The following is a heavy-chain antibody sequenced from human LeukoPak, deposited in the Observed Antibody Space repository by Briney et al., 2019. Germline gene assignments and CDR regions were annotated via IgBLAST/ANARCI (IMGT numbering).Heavy chain of an antibody. CDR3: ARMSGVAVAAIWISYFDY. V-gene: IGHV3-7*03. D-gene: IGHD6-19*01. CDR1: GFTFGAYY. Sequence: GGSLRLSCAASGFTFGAYYMTWVRQAPGKGLEWVANIKQDGSEKYYVDSVKGRFTISRDNANNSLYLQMNSLRAEDTAVYYCARMSGVAVAAIWISYFDYWGQGTLVTVSS. CDR2: IKQDGSEK. J-gene: IGHJ4*02.